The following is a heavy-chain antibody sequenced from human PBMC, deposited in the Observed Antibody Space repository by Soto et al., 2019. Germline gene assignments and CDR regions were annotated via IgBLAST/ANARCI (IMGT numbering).Heavy chain of an antibody. V-gene: IGHV1-69*12. J-gene: IGHJ4*02. D-gene: IGHD6-13*01. CDR2: IIPIFGTA. CDR3: ATSIAAAGTFDY. Sequence: QVQLLQSGAEVKKPGSSVKVSCKASGGTFSSYAISWVRQAPGQGLEWMGGIIPIFGTANYAQKFQGRVTITADESTSTAYMEMSSLRSEDTDVYYCATSIAAAGTFDYWGQGTLVTVSS. CDR1: GGTFSSYA.